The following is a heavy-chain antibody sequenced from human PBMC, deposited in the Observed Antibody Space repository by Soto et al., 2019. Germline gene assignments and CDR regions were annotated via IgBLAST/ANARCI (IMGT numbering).Heavy chain of an antibody. Sequence: GASVKVSCKASGVTFSSYAISWVRQAPGQGLEWMGGIIPIFGTANYAQKFQGRVTITADESTSTAYMELSSLRSEDTAVYYCARVDDYGDYWFDPWGQGTLVTVSS. V-gene: IGHV1-69*13. CDR2: IIPIFGTA. CDR1: GVTFSSYA. CDR3: ARVDDYGDYWFDP. J-gene: IGHJ5*02. D-gene: IGHD4-17*01.